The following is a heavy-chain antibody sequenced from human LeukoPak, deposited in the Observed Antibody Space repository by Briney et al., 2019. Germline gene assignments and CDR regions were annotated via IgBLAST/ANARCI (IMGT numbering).Heavy chain of an antibody. CDR2: MNPNSGNT. J-gene: IGHJ3*02. Sequence: ASVKVSCKASGYTFTSYDINWVRQATGQGLEWMGWMNPNSGNTGYARKFQGRVTMTRNTSISTAYMELSSLRSEDTAVYYCARSALPDDAFDIWGQGTMVTVSS. D-gene: IGHD1-14*01. V-gene: IGHV1-8*01. CDR3: ARSALPDDAFDI. CDR1: GYTFTSYD.